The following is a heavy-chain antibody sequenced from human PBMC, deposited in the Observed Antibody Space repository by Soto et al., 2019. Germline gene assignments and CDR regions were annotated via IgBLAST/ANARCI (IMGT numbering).Heavy chain of an antibody. V-gene: IGHV1-2*02. D-gene: IGHD3-3*01. Sequence: ASVKVSCKASGYTFTGYYMHWVRQAPGQGLEWMGWINPNSGGTNYAQKFQGRVTMTRDTSISTAYMELSRLRSDDTAVYYCARRTNYDFWSGYSPVYYYGMDVWGQGTTVTVSS. J-gene: IGHJ6*02. CDR3: ARRTNYDFWSGYSPVYYYGMDV. CDR2: INPNSGGT. CDR1: GYTFTGYY.